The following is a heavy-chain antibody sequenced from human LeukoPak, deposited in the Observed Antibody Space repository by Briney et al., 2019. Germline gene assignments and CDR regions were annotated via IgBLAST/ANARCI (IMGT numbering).Heavy chain of an antibody. Sequence: GGSLRLSCAASGFTFNLYSMNWVRQAPGKGLGWLSYISSTSTTIYYADPVKGRLTISRDKAKNSLYLQMNSLRADDTAVYYCARGGGYYDSSGDRKDLSLLDYWGQGTLVTVSS. CDR2: ISSTSTTI. CDR3: ARGGGYYDSSGDRKDLSLLDY. CDR1: GFTFNLYS. V-gene: IGHV3-48*01. J-gene: IGHJ4*02. D-gene: IGHD3-22*01.